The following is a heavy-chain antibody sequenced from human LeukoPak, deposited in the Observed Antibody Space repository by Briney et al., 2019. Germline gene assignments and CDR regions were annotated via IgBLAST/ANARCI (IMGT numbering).Heavy chain of an antibody. CDR3: AKPRHYYDSSGYHY. D-gene: IGHD3-22*01. Sequence: GGSLRLSCAASGFTFSSYAMSWVRQAPGKGLEWVSAISGSGGSTYYADSVKGRFTISRDSSKNTLYLQMNSLRAEDTAVYYCAKPRHYYDSSGYHYWGQGTLVTVSS. CDR1: GFTFSSYA. V-gene: IGHV3-23*01. J-gene: IGHJ4*02. CDR2: ISGSGGST.